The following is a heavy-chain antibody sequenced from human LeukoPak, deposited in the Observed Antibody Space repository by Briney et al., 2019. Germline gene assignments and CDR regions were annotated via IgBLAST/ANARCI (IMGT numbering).Heavy chain of an antibody. CDR3: ARVQWLRLICWFDP. D-gene: IGHD5-12*01. J-gene: IGHJ5*02. CDR1: GGSIISGDYY. Sequence: SETLSLTCTVSGGSIISGDYYWSWIRQPPGKGLEWIGYIYYSGSTYYNPSLKSRVTISVDTSKNQFSLKLSSVTAADTAVYYCARVQWLRLICWFDPWGQGTLVTVSS. V-gene: IGHV4-30-4*01. CDR2: IYYSGST.